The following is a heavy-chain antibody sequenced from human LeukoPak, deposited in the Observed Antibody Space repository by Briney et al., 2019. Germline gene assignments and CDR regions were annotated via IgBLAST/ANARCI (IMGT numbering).Heavy chain of an antibody. CDR1: AFTFSSYA. CDR2: ISTSDGTT. Sequence: GGSLRLSCAASAFTFSSYAMSWVRRAPGKGLEWVSSISTSDGTTYYADSVKGRFTTSRDNSKNTLYLQMNSLRAEDAAIYYCAKGRTGFSYGYGIDYWGQGTLVTVSS. CDR3: AKGRTGFSYGYGIDY. V-gene: IGHV3-23*01. J-gene: IGHJ4*02. D-gene: IGHD5-18*01.